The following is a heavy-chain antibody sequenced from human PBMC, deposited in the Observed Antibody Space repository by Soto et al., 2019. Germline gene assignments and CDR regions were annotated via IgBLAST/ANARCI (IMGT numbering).Heavy chain of an antibody. J-gene: IGHJ4*02. CDR1: GGSISSYY. Sequence: SETLSLTCTVSGGSISSYYWSWIRQPPGKGLEWIGYIYYSGSTNYNPSLKSRVTISVDTSKNQFSLKLSSVTAADTAVYYCGRSGSTISHKFDYWGQGTLVTVSS. V-gene: IGHV4-59*08. CDR3: GRSGSTISHKFDY. CDR2: IYYSGST. D-gene: IGHD2-2*01.